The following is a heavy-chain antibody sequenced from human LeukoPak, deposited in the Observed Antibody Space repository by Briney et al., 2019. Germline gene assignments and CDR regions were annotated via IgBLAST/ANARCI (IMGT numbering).Heavy chain of an antibody. CDR1: GGSFSGYY. CDR3: ARYIAAHQNWFDP. D-gene: IGHD6-6*01. CDR2: INHSGST. J-gene: IGHJ5*02. V-gene: IGHV4-34*01. Sequence: SETLSLTCADYGGSFSGYYWSWIRQPPGKGLEWIGEINHSGSTNYNPSLKSRVTISVDTSKNQFSLKLSSVTAADTAVYYCARYIAAHQNWFDPWGQGTLVTVSS.